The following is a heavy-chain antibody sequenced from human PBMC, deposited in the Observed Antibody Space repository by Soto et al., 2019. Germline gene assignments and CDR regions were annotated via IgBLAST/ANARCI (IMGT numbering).Heavy chain of an antibody. Sequence: PSETLSLTCTVSGGSISSYYWSWIRQPPGKGLEWIGYIYYSGSTNYNPSLKSRVTISVDTPKNQFSLKLSSVTAADTAVYYCARDTGYGDAFDIWGQGTMVTVSS. CDR3: ARDTGYGDAFDI. D-gene: IGHD5-12*01. CDR1: GGSISSYY. J-gene: IGHJ3*02. V-gene: IGHV4-59*01. CDR2: IYYSGST.